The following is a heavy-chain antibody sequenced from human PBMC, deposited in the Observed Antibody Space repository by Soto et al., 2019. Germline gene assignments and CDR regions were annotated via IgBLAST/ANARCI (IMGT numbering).Heavy chain of an antibody. CDR3: ASATVKNYYYGMDV. Sequence: PSETLSLTCAVYGGSFSGYYWSWIRQPPGKGLEWIGEINHSGSTNYNPSLKSRVTISVDTSKNQFSLKLSSVTAADTAVYYCASATVKNYYYGMDVWGQGTTVTVSS. CDR1: GGSFSGYY. V-gene: IGHV4-34*01. J-gene: IGHJ6*02. CDR2: INHSGST. D-gene: IGHD4-17*01.